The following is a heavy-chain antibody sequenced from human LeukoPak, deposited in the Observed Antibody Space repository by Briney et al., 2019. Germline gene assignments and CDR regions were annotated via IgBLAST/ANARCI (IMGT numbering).Heavy chain of an antibody. V-gene: IGHV6-1*01. CDR3: ARGDQAFDY. Sequence: SQTLSLTCAISGDSVSSNTAVWNWIRQSPSRGLEWLGRTYYRSKWSNNYAVSVKSRVIINPDTSENQFSLQLNSMTPEDTAVYYCARGDQAFDYWGQGTLVTVSS. J-gene: IGHJ4*02. CDR2: TYYRSKWSN. CDR1: GDSVSSNTAV. D-gene: IGHD2-2*01.